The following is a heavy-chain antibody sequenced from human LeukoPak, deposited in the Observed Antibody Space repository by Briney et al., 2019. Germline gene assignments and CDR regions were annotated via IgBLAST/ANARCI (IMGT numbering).Heavy chain of an antibody. CDR1: GYTFTIYY. Sequence: GASVKVSCKASGYTFTIYYMHWVRQAPGQGLEWMGRINPSGGSTTYAQKFQGRVTMTSDTSTSTVYMELSSLRSEDTAEYYCARSAGGAFDIWGQGTMVTVSS. V-gene: IGHV1-46*01. J-gene: IGHJ3*02. CDR2: INPSGGST. D-gene: IGHD3-16*01. CDR3: ARSAGGAFDI.